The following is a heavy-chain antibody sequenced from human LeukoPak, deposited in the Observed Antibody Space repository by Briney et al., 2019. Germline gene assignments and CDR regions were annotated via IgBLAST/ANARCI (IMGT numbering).Heavy chain of an antibody. D-gene: IGHD3-10*01. V-gene: IGHV3-23*01. CDR3: AKESSYYGSGSYYKAFDY. Sequence: PGGSLRLSCAASGFTFGSYAMSWVRQAPGKGLEWVSAISGSASSTYYADSVKGRFTISRDNSKNTLYLQMNSLRAEDTAVYYCAKESSYYGSGSYYKAFDYWGQGTLVTVSS. CDR2: ISGSASST. CDR1: GFTFGSYA. J-gene: IGHJ4*02.